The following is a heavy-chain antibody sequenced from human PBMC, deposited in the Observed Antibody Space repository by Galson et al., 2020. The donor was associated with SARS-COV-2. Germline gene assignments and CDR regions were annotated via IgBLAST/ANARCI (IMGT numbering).Heavy chain of an antibody. CDR2: ISSDGTER. V-gene: IGHV3-30*04. CDR1: GFTFSNYA. Sequence: QLGESLKISCRASGFTFSNYAMHWVRQAPGKGLEWVAIISSDGTERYNLHSVKGRFTISRDTSKNTLFLQMDSLTTEDTAVYYCAREKDDYTSSGYDYWGQGTLVTVSS. D-gene: IGHD6-13*01. CDR3: AREKDDYTSSGYDY. J-gene: IGHJ4*02.